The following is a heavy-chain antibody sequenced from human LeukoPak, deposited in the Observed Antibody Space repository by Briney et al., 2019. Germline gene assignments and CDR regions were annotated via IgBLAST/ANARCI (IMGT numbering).Heavy chain of an antibody. J-gene: IGHJ3*02. V-gene: IGHV5-51*01. CDR2: IYPGDSDT. CDR3: ARSFAFDI. Sequence: GDSLKISCKGSGYSFTSYWIAWVRQMLGKGLEWMGIIYPGDSDTRYSPSFQGHVTISADKSISTAYLQWSSLKASDTAMYYCARSFAFDIWGQGTMVTVSS. CDR1: GYSFTSYW.